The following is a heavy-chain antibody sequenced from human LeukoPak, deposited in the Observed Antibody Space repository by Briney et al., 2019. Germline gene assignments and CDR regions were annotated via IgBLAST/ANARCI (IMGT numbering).Heavy chain of an antibody. D-gene: IGHD6-13*01. CDR2: IYYSGST. J-gene: IGHJ5*02. Sequence: SETLSLTCTVSGGSISSSSYYWGWIRQPPGKGLEWIGSIYYSGSTYYNPSLKSRVTISVDTSKNQFSLKLSSVTAADTAVYYCARFLTSSWYPDWFDPWGQGTLVTVSS. CDR3: ARFLTSSWYPDWFDP. V-gene: IGHV4-39*07. CDR1: GGSISSSSYY.